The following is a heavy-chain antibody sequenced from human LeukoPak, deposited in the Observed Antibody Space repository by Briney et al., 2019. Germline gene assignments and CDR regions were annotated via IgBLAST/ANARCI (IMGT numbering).Heavy chain of an antibody. CDR1: GGSFSGYY. CDR3: ARGCVRWLVRGGYFDY. Sequence: ASETLSLTCAVYGGSFSGYYWSWIRQPPGKGLEWIGEINHSGSTNYNPSLKSRVTISVDTSKNQFSLKLNSVTAADTAVYYCARGCVRWLVRGGYFDYWGQGTLVTVSS. D-gene: IGHD6-19*01. V-gene: IGHV4-34*01. CDR2: INHSGST. J-gene: IGHJ4*02.